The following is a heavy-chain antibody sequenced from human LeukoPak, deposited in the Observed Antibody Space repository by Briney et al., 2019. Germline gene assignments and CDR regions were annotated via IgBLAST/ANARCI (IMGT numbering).Heavy chain of an antibody. Sequence: GGSLRLSCAASGFTFSSYAMSWVRQAPGKGLEWVSAISGSGGSTYYADSVKGRFTISRDNSKNTLYLQMNSLRAEDTALYYCATFSDYYDSSGPNWGQGTLVTVSS. J-gene: IGHJ4*02. V-gene: IGHV3-23*01. D-gene: IGHD3-22*01. CDR1: GFTFSSYA. CDR3: ATFSDYYDSSGPN. CDR2: ISGSGGST.